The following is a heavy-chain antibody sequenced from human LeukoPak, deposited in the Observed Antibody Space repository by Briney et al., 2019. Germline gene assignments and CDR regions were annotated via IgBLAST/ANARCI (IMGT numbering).Heavy chain of an antibody. D-gene: IGHD6-19*01. CDR1: GGTFSSYA. V-gene: IGHV1-69*04. Sequence: ASVKVSCKASGGTFSSYAISWVRQAPGQGLEWMGRIIPILGIANYAQKFQGRVTITADKSTSTAYMELSSLRSEDTAVYYCARDLIAVAEGFDYWGQGTLVTVSS. J-gene: IGHJ4*02. CDR2: IIPILGIA. CDR3: ARDLIAVAEGFDY.